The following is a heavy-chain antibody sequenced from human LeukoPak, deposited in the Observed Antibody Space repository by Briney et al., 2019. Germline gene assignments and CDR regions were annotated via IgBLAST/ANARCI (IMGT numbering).Heavy chain of an antibody. CDR1: GGSISTYY. V-gene: IGHV4-59*01. D-gene: IGHD6-19*01. CDR2: SYDGGST. CDR3: ARVGSGSFDY. Sequence: PSETLSLTCTVSGGSISTYYWSWIWQPPGMGLEWIGYSYDGGSTYCNPSLKTRVTISVDTSKNQFSLKLSSVTAADTAVYYCARVGSGSFDYWGQGTLVTVSS. J-gene: IGHJ4*02.